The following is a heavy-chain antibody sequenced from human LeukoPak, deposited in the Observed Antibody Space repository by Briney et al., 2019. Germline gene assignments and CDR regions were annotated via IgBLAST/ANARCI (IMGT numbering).Heavy chain of an antibody. Sequence: GGSLRLSCAASGFTFSNDWMHWVRQAPGKGLVWVSRISGDGTTINYADSVKGRFTISRDNAKKTLYLQMDSLRAEDTAVYYCAGTWSFDYWGQGTLVTVSS. J-gene: IGHJ4*02. CDR3: AGTWSFDY. CDR2: ISGDGTTI. V-gene: IGHV3-74*01. CDR1: GFTFSNDW. D-gene: IGHD2-15*01.